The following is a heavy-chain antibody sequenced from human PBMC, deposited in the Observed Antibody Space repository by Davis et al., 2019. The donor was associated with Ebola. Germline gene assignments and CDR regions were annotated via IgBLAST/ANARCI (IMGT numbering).Heavy chain of an antibody. Sequence: PGGSLRLSCAASGFTFSSYSMNWVRQAPGKGLEWVSSISSSSSYIYYADSVKGRFTISRDNAKNSLYLQMNSLRAEDTAVYYCARETVERFLEWLSTWDGMDVWGKGTTVTVSS. CDR1: GFTFSSYS. CDR3: ARETVERFLEWLSTWDGMDV. J-gene: IGHJ6*04. V-gene: IGHV3-21*01. CDR2: ISSSSSYI. D-gene: IGHD3-3*01.